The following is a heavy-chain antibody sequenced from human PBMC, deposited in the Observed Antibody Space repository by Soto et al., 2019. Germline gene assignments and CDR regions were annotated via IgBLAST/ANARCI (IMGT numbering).Heavy chain of an antibody. CDR2: VTPNSGGT. CDR1: GYTFTGYY. V-gene: IGHV1-2*02. CDR3: ARDKGHYCTRGVCYDHYYYYHGMDV. Sequence: ASVKVSCKDYGYTFTGYYMHWVRQSPGQGLEWMGWVTPNSGGTNYAQKFQGRVTMTRDTTISTAYMELSRLRSDDTAVYYCARDKGHYCTRGVCYDHYYYYHGMDVWAQATTLTASS. D-gene: IGHD2-8*02. J-gene: IGHJ6*02.